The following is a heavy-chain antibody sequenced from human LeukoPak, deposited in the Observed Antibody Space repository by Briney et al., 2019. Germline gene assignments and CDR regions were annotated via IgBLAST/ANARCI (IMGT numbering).Heavy chain of an antibody. Sequence: GGSLRLSCAASGFTFDDYAMHWVRQAPGKGLEWVSGISWNSGSIGYADSVKGRFTISRDNAKNSLYLQMNSLRAEDMALYYCARGVASRPYYYLDVWGKGTTVTVSS. CDR1: GFTFDDYA. V-gene: IGHV3-9*03. CDR2: ISWNSGSI. CDR3: ARGVASRPYYYLDV. J-gene: IGHJ6*03. D-gene: IGHD5-12*01.